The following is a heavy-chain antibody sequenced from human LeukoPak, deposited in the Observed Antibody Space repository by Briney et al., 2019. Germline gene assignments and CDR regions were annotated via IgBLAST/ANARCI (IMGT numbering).Heavy chain of an antibody. Sequence: GRSLRLSCAASGFTFDDYAMHWVRQAPGKGLEWVSGISWNSGSIGYADSVKGRFTISRDNAKNSLYLQMNNLRAEDTALYYCARAYDSSGYYFDYWGQGTLVTVSS. J-gene: IGHJ4*02. CDR1: GFTFDDYA. CDR3: ARAYDSSGYYFDY. D-gene: IGHD3-22*01. V-gene: IGHV3-9*01. CDR2: ISWNSGSI.